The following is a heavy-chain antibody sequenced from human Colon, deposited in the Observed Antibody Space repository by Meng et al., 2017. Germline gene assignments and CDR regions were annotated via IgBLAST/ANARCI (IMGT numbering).Heavy chain of an antibody. CDR2: SNHSGST. Sequence: QVQLQESGPGLVKPSGTLSLTCAVSGGSISSSNWWSWVRQPPGKGLEWIGESNHSGSTNHNPSLKIRVIISVDKSKNQFSLRLTSVTAADTAVYYCAREVSGRSGDRLNYFDSWGQGTLVTVSS. J-gene: IGHJ4*02. V-gene: IGHV4-4*02. CDR3: AREVSGRSGDRLNYFDS. D-gene: IGHD2-15*01. CDR1: GGSISSSNW.